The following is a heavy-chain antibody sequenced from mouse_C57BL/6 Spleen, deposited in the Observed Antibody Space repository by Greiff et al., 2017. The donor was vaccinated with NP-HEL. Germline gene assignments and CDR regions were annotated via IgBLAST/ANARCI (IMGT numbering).Heavy chain of an antibody. D-gene: IGHD3-2*01. CDR2: IDPENGDT. J-gene: IGHJ2*01. CDR3: TTRQGYYFDY. Sequence: VQLQQSGAELVRPGASVKLSCTASGFNIKDDYMHWVKQRPEQGLEWIGWIDPENGDTEYAPKFQGKATITADTSSNTAYLQLSSLTSEDTAVYYCTTRQGYYFDYWGQGTTLTVSS. V-gene: IGHV14-4*01. CDR1: GFNIKDDY.